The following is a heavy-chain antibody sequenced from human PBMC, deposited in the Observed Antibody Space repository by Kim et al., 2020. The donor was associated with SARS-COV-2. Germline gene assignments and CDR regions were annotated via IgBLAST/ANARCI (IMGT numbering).Heavy chain of an antibody. J-gene: IGHJ6*02. CDR2: ISSSSSYI. D-gene: IGHD3-10*01. CDR1: GFTFSSYS. CDR3: AREVLGAFGELFYYYGMDV. V-gene: IGHV3-21*01. Sequence: GGSLRLSCAASGFTFSSYSMNWVRQAPGKGLEWVSSISSSSSYIYYADSVKGRFTISRDNAKNSLYLQMNSLRAEDTAVYYCAREVLGAFGELFYYYGMDVWGQGTTVTVSS.